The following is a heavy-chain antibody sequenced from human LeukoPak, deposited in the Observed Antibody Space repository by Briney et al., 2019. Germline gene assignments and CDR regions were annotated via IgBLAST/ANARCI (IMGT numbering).Heavy chain of an antibody. Sequence: TSETLSLTCTVSGGSISSGGYYWRWIRQPPGKGLEWIGYIYYSGSTNYNPSLKSRVTISVDTSKNQFSLKLSSVTAADTAVYYCARRPEMVRGVYYYGMDVWGQGTTVTVSS. CDR2: IYYSGST. D-gene: IGHD3-10*01. J-gene: IGHJ6*02. CDR3: ARRPEMVRGVYYYGMDV. CDR1: GGSISSGGYY. V-gene: IGHV4-61*08.